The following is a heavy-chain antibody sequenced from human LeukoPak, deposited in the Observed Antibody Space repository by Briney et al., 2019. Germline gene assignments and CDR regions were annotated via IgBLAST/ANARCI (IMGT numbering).Heavy chain of an antibody. CDR3: AREWGYDYAWGSYRKEPHAFDI. V-gene: IGHV4-39*07. D-gene: IGHD3-16*02. J-gene: IGHJ3*02. CDR1: GGSIISTIYY. CDR2: ISYSGSS. Sequence: PSETLSLTCTVSGGSIISTIYYWGWIRQSPGKGLDWIGSISYSGSSFCKPSLKSRVTISVDKSKNQFSLKLSSVTAADTAVYYCAREWGYDYAWGSYRKEPHAFDIWGQGTMVTVSS.